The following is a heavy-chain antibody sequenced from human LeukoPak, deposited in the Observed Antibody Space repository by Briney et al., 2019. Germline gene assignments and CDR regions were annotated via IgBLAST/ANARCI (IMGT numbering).Heavy chain of an antibody. J-gene: IGHJ4*02. D-gene: IGHD3-22*01. CDR1: GFTFINAW. V-gene: IGHV3-15*01. CDR2: IKSKIDGGTT. CDR3: TTEGFYFDTSGYSPFDH. Sequence: GGSLRLSCAASGFTFINAWMSWVRQAPGKGLEWVGRIKSKIDGGTTDYAAPLKGRFTISRDDSKSTLYLRMNSLKTEDTAFYYCTTEGFYFDTSGYSPFDHWGQGTLVTVSS.